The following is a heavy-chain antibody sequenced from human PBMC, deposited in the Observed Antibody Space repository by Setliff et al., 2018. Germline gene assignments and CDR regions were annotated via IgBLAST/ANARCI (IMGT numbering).Heavy chain of an antibody. CDR2: ISSASRTI. Sequence: PGGSLRLPCAASGFTFSDYSMNWVRQAPGKGLQWVSYISSASRTIHYADSVKGRFSISRENAMNSLYLQMNSLRADDTAVYYCARQRYYDTTGKAFEIWGQGTMVTVSS. CDR1: GFTFSDYS. CDR3: ARQRYYDTTGKAFEI. D-gene: IGHD3-22*01. V-gene: IGHV3-48*04. J-gene: IGHJ3*02.